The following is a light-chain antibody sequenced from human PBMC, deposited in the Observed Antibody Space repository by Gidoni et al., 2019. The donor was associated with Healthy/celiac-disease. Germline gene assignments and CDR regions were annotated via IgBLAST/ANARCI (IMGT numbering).Light chain of an antibody. V-gene: IGKV1-33*01. Sequence: DIQMTQSPSSLSASVGDRVTITCQASQDISNYLNWYQQKPVKAPKLLTYDASNLETGVPSRFSGSGSGTDFTFTISSLQPEDIATYYCQQYDNLPLTFGPVTKVDIK. CDR3: QQYDNLPLT. J-gene: IGKJ3*01. CDR1: QDISNY. CDR2: DAS.